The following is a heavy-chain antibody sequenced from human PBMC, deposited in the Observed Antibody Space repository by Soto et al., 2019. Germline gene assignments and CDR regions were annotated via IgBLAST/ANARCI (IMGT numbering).Heavy chain of an antibody. CDR1: GGSFSGYY. CDR3: ARGGIVLMVYAIPTHRYMDV. D-gene: IGHD2-8*01. Sequence: SETLSLTCAVYGGSFSGYYWSWIRQPPGKGLEWIGEINHSGSTNYNPSLKSRVTISVDTSKNQFSLKLGSVTAADTAVYYCARGGIVLMVYAIPTHRYMDVWGKGTTVTVSS. CDR2: INHSGST. V-gene: IGHV4-34*01. J-gene: IGHJ6*03.